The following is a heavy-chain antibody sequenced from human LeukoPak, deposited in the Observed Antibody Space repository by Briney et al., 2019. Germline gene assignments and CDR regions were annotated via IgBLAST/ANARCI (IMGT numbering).Heavy chain of an antibody. Sequence: GRSLRLSCAASGFTFSSYGMHWVRQAPGKGLEWVAVIWYDGSNKYYADSVKGRFTISRDNSKNTLYLQMNSLRAEDTAVYYYAKAGRTTVTNPYFDYWGQGTLVTVSS. V-gene: IGHV3-33*06. CDR3: AKAGRTTVTNPYFDY. CDR1: GFTFSSYG. CDR2: IWYDGSNK. D-gene: IGHD4-17*01. J-gene: IGHJ4*02.